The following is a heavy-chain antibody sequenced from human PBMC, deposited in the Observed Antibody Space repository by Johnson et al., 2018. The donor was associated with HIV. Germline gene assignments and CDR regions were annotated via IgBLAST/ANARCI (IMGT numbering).Heavy chain of an antibody. CDR2: ISYDGSNK. V-gene: IGHV3-30*18. CDR1: GFTFSSYG. CDR3: AKAGAFDI. Sequence: QVQLVESAGGVVQPGRSLRLSCAASGFTFSSYGMHWVRQAPGKGLEWVAVISYDGSNKYYADSVKGRFTISRDNSKNTLYLQMNSLRAEDTAVYYCAKAGAFDIWGQGTMVTVSS. J-gene: IGHJ3*02.